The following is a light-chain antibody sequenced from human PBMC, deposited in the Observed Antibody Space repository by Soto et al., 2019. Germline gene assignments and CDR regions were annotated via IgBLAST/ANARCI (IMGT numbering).Light chain of an antibody. V-gene: IGKV1D-12*01. Sequence: DIEMTQSPSSLCASVGDRVKITCRASQGISSWLAWYQQKPGKAPKLLIYEASTLQSGVPSRFSGSGSGTEFTLTISGLLPEDFAAYHCQQLYTLPFTFGQGTRLEI. CDR2: EAS. J-gene: IGKJ5*01. CDR1: QGISSW. CDR3: QQLYTLPFT.